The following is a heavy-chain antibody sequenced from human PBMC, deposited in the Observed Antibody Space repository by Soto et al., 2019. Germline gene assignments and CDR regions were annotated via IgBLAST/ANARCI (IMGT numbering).Heavy chain of an antibody. Sequence: PGESLKISCEGSGYSFANYWIGWVLQMPGKGLEWMGIVNPDDSTTTYSQSFQGQVIISADKSVRSAYLQWSSLKDSDTATYYCVRRFCSGTSCRFNWFDPWGQGTLVTVSS. J-gene: IGHJ5*02. V-gene: IGHV5-51*01. CDR3: VRRFCSGTSCRFNWFDP. CDR1: GYSFANYW. D-gene: IGHD2-2*01. CDR2: VNPDDSTT.